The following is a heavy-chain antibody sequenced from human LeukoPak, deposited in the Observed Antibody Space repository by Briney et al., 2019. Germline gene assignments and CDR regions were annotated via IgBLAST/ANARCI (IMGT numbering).Heavy chain of an antibody. J-gene: IGHJ4*02. CDR1: GGSISSSSYY. Sequence: PSETLSLTCTVSGGSISSSSYYWGWIRQPPGKGLEWIGSIYYSGSTYYNPSLKRRVTISVDTSKNQFSLKLSSVTAADTAVYYCARRGMATSYFDYWGQGTLVTVSS. D-gene: IGHD5-24*01. V-gene: IGHV4-39*01. CDR3: ARRGMATSYFDY. CDR2: IYYSGST.